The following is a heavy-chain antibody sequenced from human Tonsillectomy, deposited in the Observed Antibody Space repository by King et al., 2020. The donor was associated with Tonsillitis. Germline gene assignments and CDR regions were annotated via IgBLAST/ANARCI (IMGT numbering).Heavy chain of an antibody. CDR3: AITYYYGSSGYPTSFDY. CDR2: IYYSGST. J-gene: IGHJ4*02. CDR1: GGSISSSSYY. Sequence: QLQESGPGLVKPSETLSLICSVSGGSISSSSYYWGWIRQPPGKGLEWIGSIYYSGSTYYNPSLKSRVTISVDTSKNQFSLKLSSVTAADTAVYYCAITYYYGSSGYPTSFDYWGQGTLVTVSS. V-gene: IGHV4-39*07. D-gene: IGHD3-22*01.